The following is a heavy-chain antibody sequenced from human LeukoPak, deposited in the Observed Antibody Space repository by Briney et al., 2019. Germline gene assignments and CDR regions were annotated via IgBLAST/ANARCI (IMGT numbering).Heavy chain of an antibody. Sequence: GGSLRLSCAASGFEFDDYAMHWVRQRPGKGLEWVSAIDWNSGRVEYADSVKGRFTISRDNAKNSLHLQMDSLRPDDTAFYFCAKTRTWNLSLGIISNWGQGTLVTVSS. V-gene: IGHV3-9*01. D-gene: IGHD1-1*01. CDR1: GFEFDDYA. J-gene: IGHJ4*02. CDR3: AKTRTWNLSLGIISN. CDR2: IDWNSGRV.